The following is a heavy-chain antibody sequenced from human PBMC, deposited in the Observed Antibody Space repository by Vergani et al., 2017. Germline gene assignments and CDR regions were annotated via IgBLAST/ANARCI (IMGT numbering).Heavy chain of an antibody. J-gene: IGHJ4*02. V-gene: IGHV3-23*04. CDR1: GFTFSTCA. CDR3: AGPQGTSAYYYGGFDY. Sequence: EVHLEESGGGLVQPGGSLRLSCAASGFTFSTCAMTWVRQAPGKGREWVSTISSDGGSTYYADSVKGRFTISRDNSKNTLSLQMNSLTAEDTAIYYWAGPQGTSAYYYGGFDYWGQGILVTVSS. CDR2: ISSDGGST. D-gene: IGHD3-22*01.